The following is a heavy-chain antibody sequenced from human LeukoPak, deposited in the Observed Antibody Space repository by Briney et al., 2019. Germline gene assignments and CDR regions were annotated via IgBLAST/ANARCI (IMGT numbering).Heavy chain of an antibody. J-gene: IGHJ4*02. V-gene: IGHV3-74*01. CDR3: AREYYYDNYFDY. D-gene: IGHD3-22*01. CDR1: GFTFSSYW. Sequence: PGGSLRLSRAASGFTFSSYWMHWVRQAPGKGPVWVSRINSDGRSTTYADSVKGRFTISRDNAKNTLYLQMNSLRAEDTAVYYCAREYYYDNYFDYWGQGTLVTVSS. CDR2: INSDGRST.